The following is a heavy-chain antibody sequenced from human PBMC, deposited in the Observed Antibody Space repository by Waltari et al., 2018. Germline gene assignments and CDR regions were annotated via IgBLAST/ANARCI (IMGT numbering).Heavy chain of an antibody. Sequence: AQLVESGGGLIQPGGSLRLSCEASGFRVSYNYMSWVRQAPGKGLECVSVIHAGGNTFYGDSVKGRFTISRDISKNTVYLQINSLTVEDSAIYYCARAGLGSPSQWLQLFDSWGQGTLVTVSS. V-gene: IGHV3-53*01. CDR3: ARAGLGSPSQWLQLFDS. CDR1: GFRVSYNY. J-gene: IGHJ4*02. CDR2: IHAGGNT. D-gene: IGHD6-19*01.